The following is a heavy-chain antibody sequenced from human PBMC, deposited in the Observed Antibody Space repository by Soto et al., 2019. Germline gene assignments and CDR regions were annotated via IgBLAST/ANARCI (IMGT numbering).Heavy chain of an antibody. Sequence: KLVESGGGVVQPGRSLRLSCAASGFTFSDYAMHWVRQAPGTGLAWVAVVSHDGRNTHYADSVKGRITISRDRSKNTVSLEMPSLRAEATAVYYCAKGGRQWLVTSDFNYWGQGALVTVSS. J-gene: IGHJ4*02. CDR2: VSHDGRNT. D-gene: IGHD6-19*01. V-gene: IGHV3-30*18. CDR3: AKGGRQWLVTSDFNY. CDR1: GFTFSDYA.